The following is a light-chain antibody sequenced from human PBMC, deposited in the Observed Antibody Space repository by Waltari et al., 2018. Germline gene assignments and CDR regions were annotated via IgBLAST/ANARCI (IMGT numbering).Light chain of an antibody. CDR1: QSLLHSNGNTY. Sequence: IVMTQTPLSLPITPGEPASISCRSSQSLLHSNGNTYLNWYLQKPGQSPQLLIYGGSNRASGVPDRFSGSGSGTDFTLKISKVEAEDVGVYYCVQAIAFPWTFGQGTKVEIK. J-gene: IGKJ1*01. V-gene: IGKV2-40*01. CDR2: GGS. CDR3: VQAIAFPWT.